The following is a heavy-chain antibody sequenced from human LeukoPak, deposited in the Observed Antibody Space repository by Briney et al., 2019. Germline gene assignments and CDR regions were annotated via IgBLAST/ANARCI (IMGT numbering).Heavy chain of an antibody. D-gene: IGHD6-13*01. Sequence: GGSLRLSCAASGFTFSSYSMNWVRQAPGKGLEWVSSISSGSSFIYYADSVQGRFTISRDNAKNSLYLQMNSLRAEDTAVYYCARDSGSPQDVFDIWGQGTMVTVSS. CDR1: GFTFSSYS. J-gene: IGHJ3*02. V-gene: IGHV3-21*01. CDR3: ARDSGSPQDVFDI. CDR2: ISSGSSFI.